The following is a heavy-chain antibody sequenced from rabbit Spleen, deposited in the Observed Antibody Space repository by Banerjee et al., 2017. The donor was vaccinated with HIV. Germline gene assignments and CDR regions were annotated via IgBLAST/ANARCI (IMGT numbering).Heavy chain of an antibody. Sequence: QEQLVESGGGLVQPEGSLTLTCKAAGFDFSSSDYICWVRQAPGKGLEWIACIAGSSSGFTYSATWAKGRFTISKTSSTTVTLQMTSLTAADTATYFCARDGAGGSYFALWGQGTLVTVS. D-gene: IGHD8-1*01. J-gene: IGHJ4*01. CDR2: IAGSSSGFT. CDR3: ARDGAGGSYFAL. V-gene: IGHV1S45*01. CDR1: GFDFSSSDY.